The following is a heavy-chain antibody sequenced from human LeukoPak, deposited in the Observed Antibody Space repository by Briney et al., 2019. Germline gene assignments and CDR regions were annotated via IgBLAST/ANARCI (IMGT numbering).Heavy chain of an antibody. Sequence: GGSLRLSCAASGFTFSKNAMSWVRQAPGKGLEWVSAMSGSGDSSYYADSVKGRFTISRDISKNTLYLQMDSLGVEDTAVYYCAKNKWERSGAFDIWGQGTMVTVSS. CDR3: AKNKWERSGAFDI. CDR1: GFTFSKNA. D-gene: IGHD1-26*01. J-gene: IGHJ3*02. CDR2: MSGSGDSS. V-gene: IGHV3-23*01.